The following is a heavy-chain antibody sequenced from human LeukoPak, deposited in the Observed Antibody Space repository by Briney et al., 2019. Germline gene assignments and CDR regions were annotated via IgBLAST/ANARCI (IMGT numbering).Heavy chain of an antibody. V-gene: IGHV4-4*07. CDR1: GDSISSYY. Sequence: ETLSLTCTVSGDSISSYYWSWIRQPAGKGLEGIGRIYTSGSTNYNPSLKSRVTMSVDTSKNQFSLKLSSVTAADTAVYYCARGPMTTVVTRGGAFDIWGQGTMVTVSS. J-gene: IGHJ3*02. CDR2: IYTSGST. D-gene: IGHD4-23*01. CDR3: ARGPMTTVVTRGGAFDI.